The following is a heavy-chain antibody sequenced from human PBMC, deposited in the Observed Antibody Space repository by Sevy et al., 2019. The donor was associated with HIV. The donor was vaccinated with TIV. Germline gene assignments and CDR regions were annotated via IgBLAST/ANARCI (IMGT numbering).Heavy chain of an antibody. CDR2: ISSSSSYI. J-gene: IGHJ3*02. D-gene: IGHD3-22*01. CDR1: GFTFSSYS. V-gene: IGHV3-21*01. CDR3: ARDEYGYDSSGYYYGFAFDI. Sequence: GGSLRLSCAASGFTFSSYSMNWVRQAPGKGLEWVSSISSSSSYIYYADSVKGRFTISRDNAKNSLYLQMNSLRAEDTAAYYCARDEYGYDSSGYYYGFAFDIWGQGTMVTVSS.